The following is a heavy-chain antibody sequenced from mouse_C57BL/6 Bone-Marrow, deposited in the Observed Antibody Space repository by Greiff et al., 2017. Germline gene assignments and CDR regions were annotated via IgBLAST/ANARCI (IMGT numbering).Heavy chain of an antibody. CDR3: ATPDGYYVAWFAY. CDR1: GYTFTSYW. D-gene: IGHD2-3*01. CDR2: IHPNSGST. Sequence: VQLQQPGAELVKPGASVKLSCKASGYTFTSYWMHWVKQRPGQGLEWIGMIHPNSGSTNYNEKFKSKATLTVDKSSSTAYMQLSSLTSEYSAVYYCATPDGYYVAWFAYWGQGTLVTVSA. V-gene: IGHV1-64*01. J-gene: IGHJ3*01.